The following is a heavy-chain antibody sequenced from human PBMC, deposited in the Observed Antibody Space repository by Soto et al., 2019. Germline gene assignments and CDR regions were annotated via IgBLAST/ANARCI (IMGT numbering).Heavy chain of an antibody. CDR1: GYTFTSYA. V-gene: IGHV1-3*01. CDR3: ARAEGWYSYAYDY. J-gene: IGHJ4*02. Sequence: GASLKVSCKASGYTFTSYAMHWVRQAPGQRLEWMGWINAGNGNTKYSQKFQGRVTITRDTSASTAYMELSSLRSEDTAVYYCARAEGWYSYAYDYWGQGTLVPVSS. CDR2: INAGNGNT. D-gene: IGHD5-18*01.